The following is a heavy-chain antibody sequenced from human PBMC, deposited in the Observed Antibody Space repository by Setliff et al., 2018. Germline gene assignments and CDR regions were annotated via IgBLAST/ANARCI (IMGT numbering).Heavy chain of an antibody. CDR3: ARAPRLEWILPTFDY. J-gene: IGHJ4*02. Sequence: WASVKVSCKAADYTFLSYGLSWVRQAPGQGLEWMGWISAYTGKTDYAQNFQGRVTMTTDTSTSTGYMELRSLRYDDTAVYCCARAPRLEWILPTFDYWGQGTPVTVSS. CDR1: DYTFLSYG. V-gene: IGHV1-18*01. D-gene: IGHD3-3*01. CDR2: ISAYTGKT.